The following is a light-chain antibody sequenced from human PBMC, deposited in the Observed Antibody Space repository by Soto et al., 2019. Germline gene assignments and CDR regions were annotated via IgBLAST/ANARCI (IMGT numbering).Light chain of an antibody. V-gene: IGKV1-39*01. J-gene: IGKJ2*01. CDR1: QSINIY. Sequence: IQMTQSPSSLSASVGDSVTVTFRASQSINIYLNWYQQKPGKAPTLLIYGASSLQSGVTSRFTGGGSRTDFTLTISSLQPEDCATFYCQQSYRSPYTFGQGTKLESK. CDR2: GAS. CDR3: QQSYRSPYT.